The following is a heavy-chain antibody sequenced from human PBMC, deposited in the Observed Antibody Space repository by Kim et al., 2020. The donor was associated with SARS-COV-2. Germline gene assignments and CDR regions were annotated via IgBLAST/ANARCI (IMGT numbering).Heavy chain of an antibody. V-gene: IGHV7-4-1*02. D-gene: IGHD3-10*01. J-gene: IGHJ4*02. Sequence: ASVKVSCKASGYTFTTFAMCWLRQAPGQGLEWMGWINTNTGNPSYVQAFTGRFVFSVDTSVTTAYLEISNLKVEDTAVYYCARDVYVSVSFPLNDWGQGTLVIVSS. CDR2: INTNTGNP. CDR3: ARDVYVSVSFPLND. CDR1: GYTFTTFA.